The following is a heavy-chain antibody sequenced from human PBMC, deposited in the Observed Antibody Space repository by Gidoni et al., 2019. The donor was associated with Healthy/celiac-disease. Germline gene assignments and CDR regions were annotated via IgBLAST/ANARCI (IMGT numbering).Heavy chain of an antibody. Sequence: EVQLVESGGGLVQPGGSLSLSCAASGFTFSSYSMNWFRQAPGKGLEWVSYISSSSSTIYYADSVKGRFTTSRDNVKNSLYLQMNSLRAEDTAVYYCARASVLLWFGEFSYFDYWGQGTLVTVSS. D-gene: IGHD3-10*01. J-gene: IGHJ4*02. CDR2: ISSSSSTI. V-gene: IGHV3-48*01. CDR1: GFTFSSYS. CDR3: ARASVLLWFGEFSYFDY.